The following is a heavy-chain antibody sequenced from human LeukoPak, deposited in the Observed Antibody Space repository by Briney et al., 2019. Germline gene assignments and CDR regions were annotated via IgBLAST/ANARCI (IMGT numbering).Heavy chain of an antibody. V-gene: IGHV3-48*03. CDR3: ARDDCSGGSCYSYYGMDV. CDR1: GFTFSSYE. J-gene: IGHJ6*04. CDR2: ISSSGSTI. Sequence: PGGSLRLSCAASGFTFSSYEKNWVRQAPGKGLEWVSYISSSGSTIYYADSVKGRFTISRDNAKNSLYLQMNSLRAEDTAVYYCARDDCSGGSCYSYYGMDVWGKGTTVTVSS. D-gene: IGHD2-15*01.